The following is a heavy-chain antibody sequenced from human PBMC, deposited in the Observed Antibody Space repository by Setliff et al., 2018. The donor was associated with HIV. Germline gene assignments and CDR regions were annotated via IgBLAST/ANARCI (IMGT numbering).Heavy chain of an antibody. CDR1: GLTFGRYG. CDR3: AKSFNSGPTNWNIDV. J-gene: IGHJ6*03. Sequence: PGGSLRLSCAVSGLTFGRYGFHWVRQVPGKGLDWVTFIQYDESNKYYGDSVRGRFTISRDNSKNTPYLQMNSLRSEDTAVYFCAKSFNSGPTNWNIDVWGTGTTVTVSS. V-gene: IGHV3-30*02. D-gene: IGHD1-20*01. CDR2: IQYDESNK.